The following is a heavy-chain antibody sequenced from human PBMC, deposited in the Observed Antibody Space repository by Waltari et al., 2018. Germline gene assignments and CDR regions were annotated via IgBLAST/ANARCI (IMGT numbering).Heavy chain of an antibody. Sequence: QVQLQESGPGLVKPSETLSLTCTVSGGSISSYYWSWIRQPPGKGLEWIGYIYYSGSTNSNPSLKSRVTLSVDTAKNQFSLKLSSVTAADTAVYYCARVGAHWFDPWGQGTLVTVSS. J-gene: IGHJ5*02. V-gene: IGHV4-59*01. CDR2: IYYSGST. CDR1: GGSISSYY. CDR3: ARVGAHWFDP.